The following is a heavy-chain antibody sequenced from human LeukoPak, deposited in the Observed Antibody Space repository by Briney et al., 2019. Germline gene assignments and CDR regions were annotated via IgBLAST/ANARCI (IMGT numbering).Heavy chain of an antibody. Sequence: SETLSLTCAFYGGSFSGYYWSWIRQPPGKGLEWIGEINHGGSTKYNPSLKSRVTISVDTSKNQFSLKLCSVTAADTAVYYCARASGSYLDWGQGTLVTVSS. CDR3: ARASGSYLD. V-gene: IGHV4-34*01. CDR1: GGSFSGYY. CDR2: INHGGST. D-gene: IGHD1-26*01. J-gene: IGHJ4*02.